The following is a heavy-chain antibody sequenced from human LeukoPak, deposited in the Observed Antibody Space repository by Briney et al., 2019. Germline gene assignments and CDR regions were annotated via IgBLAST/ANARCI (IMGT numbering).Heavy chain of an antibody. CDR1: GYTFTGYY. CDR3: ASGGCRSASCYGNF. Sequence: ASVKVSCKASGYTFTGYYMHWVRQAPGQGLEWMGWINPNSGGTNYAQNFRGRVTMTRDTSISTAYMELSSLTSDDTAVYYCASGGCRSASCYGNFWGQGTLVTVSS. V-gene: IGHV1-2*02. D-gene: IGHD2-2*01. J-gene: IGHJ4*02. CDR2: INPNSGGT.